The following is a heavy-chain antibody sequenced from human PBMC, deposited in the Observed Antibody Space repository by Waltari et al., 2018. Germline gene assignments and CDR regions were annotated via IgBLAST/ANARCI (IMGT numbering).Heavy chain of an antibody. V-gene: IGHV3-33*06. Sequence: QVQLVESGGGVVQPGRSLRLSCAASGFTFSSYGMHWVRQAPGKGLEWVAVIWYVGINKNYADSVKCRFTISRDNSKNTLYLQMNSLRAEDTAVYYCAKDLSNDSSGYYGNDDAFDIWGQGTMVTVSS. CDR2: IWYVGINK. J-gene: IGHJ3*02. CDR1: GFTFSSYG. CDR3: AKDLSNDSSGYYGNDDAFDI. D-gene: IGHD3-22*01.